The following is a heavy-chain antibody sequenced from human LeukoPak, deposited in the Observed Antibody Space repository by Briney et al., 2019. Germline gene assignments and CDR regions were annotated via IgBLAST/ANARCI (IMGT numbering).Heavy chain of an antibody. J-gene: IGHJ4*02. CDR1: GGSISTYS. Sequence: SETLSLTCTVSGGSISTYSWTWVRQSPGKGLEWIGSVVTTTTNYSPALRSRVAISVHTSKNQFSLRLESVTTADTAVYYCARDTTVASGMQLWGQGALVTVSS. V-gene: IGHV4-4*07. D-gene: IGHD6-19*01. CDR2: VVTTTT. CDR3: ARDTTVASGMQL.